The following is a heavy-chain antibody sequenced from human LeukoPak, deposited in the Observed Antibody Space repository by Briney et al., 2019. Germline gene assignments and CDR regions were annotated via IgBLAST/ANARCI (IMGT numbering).Heavy chain of an antibody. V-gene: IGHV4-61*01. CDR1: GGSVSSGSYY. D-gene: IGHD3-3*01. Sequence: PSETLSLTCTVSGGSVSSGSYYWSWIRQPPGKGLEWIGYIHYSGSTNYNPSLKSRVTISVDTSKNQFSLKLSSVTAADTAVYYCAREAHPLYYDFWSGYRPSPNYYGMDVWGQGTTVTASS. J-gene: IGHJ6*02. CDR2: IHYSGST. CDR3: AREAHPLYYDFWSGYRPSPNYYGMDV.